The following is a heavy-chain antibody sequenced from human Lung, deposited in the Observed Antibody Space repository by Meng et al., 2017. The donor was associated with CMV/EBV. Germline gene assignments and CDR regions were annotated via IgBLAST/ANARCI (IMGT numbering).Heavy chain of an antibody. CDR3: ARLYCSSTSCYTAGYVQH. CDR2: INPSGGST. Sequence: ASXXVSXKASGYTFTSYYMHWVRQAPGQGLEWMGIINPSGGSTSYAQKFQGRVTMTRDTSTSTVYMELSSLRSEDTAVYYCARLYCSSTSCYTAGYVQHWXQGTLVTVSS. J-gene: IGHJ1*01. CDR1: GYTFTSYY. D-gene: IGHD2-2*02. V-gene: IGHV1-46*01.